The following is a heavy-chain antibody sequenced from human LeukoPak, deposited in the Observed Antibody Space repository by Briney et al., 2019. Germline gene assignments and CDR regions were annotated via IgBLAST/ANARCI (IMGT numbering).Heavy chain of an antibody. CDR1: GFTFGSYG. CDR2: VRYDGNNP. D-gene: IGHD4-17*01. Sequence: GGSLRLSCAASGFTFGSYGMHWVRQAPGKGLDWVAFVRYDGNNPYYSASVKGRFTNSRDNSKNTVLLQMNNLRLEDAAVYYCARGSRYGDYPYYCDFWGQGTLVTVSS. CDR3: ARGSRYGDYPYYCDF. V-gene: IGHV3-30*02. J-gene: IGHJ4*02.